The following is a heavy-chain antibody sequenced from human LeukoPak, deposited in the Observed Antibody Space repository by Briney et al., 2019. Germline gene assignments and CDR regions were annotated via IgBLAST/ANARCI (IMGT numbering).Heavy chain of an antibody. CDR3: ARGRLGANDY. CDR2: IKQDGSEK. J-gene: IGHJ4*02. D-gene: IGHD1-26*01. CDR1: GFTFRTYW. V-gene: IGHV3-7*01. Sequence: PGGSLRLSCAASGFTFRTYWMSWVRQAPGKGLDGVANIKQDGSEKYYVDSVKGRFTISRDNAKNSLYLQMNSLRVEDTAVYYCARGRLGANDYWGQGTLVTVSS.